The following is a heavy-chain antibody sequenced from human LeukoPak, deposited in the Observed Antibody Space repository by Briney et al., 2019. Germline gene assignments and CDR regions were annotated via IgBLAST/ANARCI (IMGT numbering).Heavy chain of an antibody. J-gene: IGHJ4*02. CDR1: GGSFSSYY. CDR3: AREAKLSYRGNGEFDY. D-gene: IGHD7-27*01. V-gene: IGHV4-4*07. CDR2: IYTSGST. Sequence: SETLSLTCAVYGGSFSSYYWSWIRQPAGKGLEWIGRIYTSGSTNYNPSLKSRVTMSVDTSKNQFSLKLSSVTAADTAVYYCAREAKLSYRGNGEFDYWGQGTLVTVSS.